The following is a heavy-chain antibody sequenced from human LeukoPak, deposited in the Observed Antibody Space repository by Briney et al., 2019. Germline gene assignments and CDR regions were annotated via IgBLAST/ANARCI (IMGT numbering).Heavy chain of an antibody. Sequence: GGSLRLSCAASGFTFDDYAMHWVRQAPGKGLECVSGISWNSGSIGYADSVKGRFTISRDNAKNSLYLQMNSLRAEDTALYYCAKENIGGRVLWFGGTAFDIWGQGTMVTVSS. V-gene: IGHV3-9*01. CDR2: ISWNSGSI. CDR1: GFTFDDYA. D-gene: IGHD3-10*01. J-gene: IGHJ3*02. CDR3: AKENIGGRVLWFGGTAFDI.